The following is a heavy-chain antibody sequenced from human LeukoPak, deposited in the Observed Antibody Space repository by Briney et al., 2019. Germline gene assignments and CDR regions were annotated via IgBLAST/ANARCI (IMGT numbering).Heavy chain of an antibody. V-gene: IGHV1-18*01. CDR2: ISAYNGNT. D-gene: IGHD3-22*01. J-gene: IGHJ4*02. CDR3: ATSDIYDSSGYYYN. Sequence: ASVKVSCKASGYTFTSYGISWVRQAPGQGLEWMGWISAYNGNTNYAQKLQGRVTMTEDTSTDTAYMELSSLRSEDTAVYYCATSDIYDSSGYYYNWGQGTLVTVSS. CDR1: GYTFTSYG.